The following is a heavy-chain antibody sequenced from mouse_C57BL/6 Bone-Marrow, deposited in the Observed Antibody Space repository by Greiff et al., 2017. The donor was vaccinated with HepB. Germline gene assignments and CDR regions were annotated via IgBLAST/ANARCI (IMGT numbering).Heavy chain of an antibody. V-gene: IGHV1-4*01. Sequence: VQLQQSGAELARPGASVKMSCKASGYTFTSYTMHWVKQRPGQGLEWIGYINPSSGYTKYNQKFKDKATLTADKSSSTAYMQLSSLTSEDSAVYYCARDDYWDFDVWGTGTTVTVSS. CDR3: ARDDYWDFDV. CDR2: INPSSGYT. CDR1: GYTFTSYT. J-gene: IGHJ1*03.